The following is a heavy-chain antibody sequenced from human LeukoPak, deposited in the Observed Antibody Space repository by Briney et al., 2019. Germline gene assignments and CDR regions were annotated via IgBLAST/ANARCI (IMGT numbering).Heavy chain of an antibody. J-gene: IGHJ6*02. CDR3: AREAPVVPAAMWYGMDV. CDR2: IYYSGST. Sequence: PSETLPLTCTVSGGSISSGGYYWSWIRQHPGKGLEWIGYIYYSGSTYYNPSLKSRVTISVDTSKNQFSLKLSSVTAADTAVYYCAREAPVVPAAMWYGMDVWGQGTTVTVSS. D-gene: IGHD2-2*01. CDR1: GGSISSGGYY. V-gene: IGHV4-31*03.